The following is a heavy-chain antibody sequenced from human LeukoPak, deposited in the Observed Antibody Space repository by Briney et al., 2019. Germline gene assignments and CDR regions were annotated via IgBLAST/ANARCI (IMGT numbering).Heavy chain of an antibody. D-gene: IGHD5-24*01. Sequence: PGGSLRLSCATSGFIFSHHGMNWVRQAPGKGLEWVSGIRADAVTTYYADSVKVRFIIARDNSKKTVYLQMNSLSAEDAAVYYCVKDDGWVQYANWGQGTLVTVSS. CDR2: IRADAVTT. J-gene: IGHJ4*02. CDR3: VKDDGWVQYAN. V-gene: IGHV3-23*01. CDR1: GFIFSHHG.